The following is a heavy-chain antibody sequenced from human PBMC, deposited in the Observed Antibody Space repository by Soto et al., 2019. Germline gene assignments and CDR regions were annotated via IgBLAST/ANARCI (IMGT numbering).Heavy chain of an antibody. V-gene: IGHV4-39*01. J-gene: IGHJ5*02. CDR3: ARGRAVTGGWFGP. Sequence: QLQLQESSPGLVKPSETLSLTCTVSGGSIRTSTYYWGWIRQPPGKGLECIGTILYSGSTDYNPSLTSRVTMSADTSKNQFSLRLSSVTAADMAVYYGARGRAVTGGWFGPWGQGTLFTVSS. CDR1: GGSIRTSTYY. D-gene: IGHD3-10*01. CDR2: ILYSGST.